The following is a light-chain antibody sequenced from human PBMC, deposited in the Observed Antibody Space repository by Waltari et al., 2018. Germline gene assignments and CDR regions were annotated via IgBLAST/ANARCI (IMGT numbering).Light chain of an antibody. V-gene: IGKV3-20*01. CDR2: GAS. CDR1: QSITRA. J-gene: IGKJ1*01. Sequence: EIVLTQSPGILSLSPGERATLSCRARQSITRALAWYQQKPGQPPRLLIYGASSRATGIPDRFSGGGSGTDFSLTISRLEPEDFAVYYCQHYVRLPATFGQGTKVEIK. CDR3: QHYVRLPAT.